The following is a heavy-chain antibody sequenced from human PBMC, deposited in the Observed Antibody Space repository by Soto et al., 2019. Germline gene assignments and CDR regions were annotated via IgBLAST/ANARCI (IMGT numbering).Heavy chain of an antibody. Sequence: ASVKVSCKTSGYTFNTYGINWVRQAPGQGLELMGWISAYDGKTTYAEKFQGRVTLTTDTSTSTAYMELRSLRSDDTAIYYCAKPSHEGDYMGSFDSWGQGALVTVSS. CDR2: ISAYDGKT. CDR3: AKPSHEGDYMGSFDS. D-gene: IGHD4-17*01. V-gene: IGHV1-18*01. CDR1: GYTFNTYG. J-gene: IGHJ4*02.